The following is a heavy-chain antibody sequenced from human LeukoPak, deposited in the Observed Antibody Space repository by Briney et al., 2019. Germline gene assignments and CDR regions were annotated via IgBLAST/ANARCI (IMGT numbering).Heavy chain of an antibody. CDR2: IYYSGST. Sequence: SETLSLTCTVSGGSISSGDYYWSWIRQPPGKGLEWIGYIYYSGSTYYNPSLKSRVTISVDTSKNQFSLKLSSVTAADTAVYYCAREIAVAGLEGYYFDYWGQGTLVTVSS. CDR3: AREIAVAGLEGYYFDY. V-gene: IGHV4-30-4*01. D-gene: IGHD6-19*01. CDR1: GGSISSGDYY. J-gene: IGHJ4*02.